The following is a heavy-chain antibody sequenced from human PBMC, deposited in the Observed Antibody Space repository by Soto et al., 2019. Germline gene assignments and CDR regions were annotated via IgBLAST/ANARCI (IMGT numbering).Heavy chain of an antibody. CDR2: IWYDGSNK. CDR1: GFTFSSYG. V-gene: IGHV3-33*01. Sequence: PGGSLRLSCAASGFTFSSYGMHWVRQAPGKGLEWVAVIWYDGSNKYYADSVKGRFTISRDNSKNTLYPQMNSLRAEDTAVYYCARERSSLTIWYHGMDVWGQGTTVTVSS. D-gene: IGHD6-13*01. J-gene: IGHJ6*02. CDR3: ARERSSLTIWYHGMDV.